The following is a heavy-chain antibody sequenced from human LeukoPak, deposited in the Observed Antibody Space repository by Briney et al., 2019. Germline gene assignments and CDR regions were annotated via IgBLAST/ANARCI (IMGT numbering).Heavy chain of an antibody. V-gene: IGHV4-39*07. D-gene: IGHD4-23*01. CDR3: AREDSGNSDDSLDI. CDR2: IYYSGST. Sequence: KPSETLSLTCTVSGGSISSSNYYWGWIRQPPGKGLEWIGSIYYSGSTYYNPSLRSRVTISVDTSKNQFSLKLRSVTTADTAMYYCAREDSGNSDDSLDIWGQGTMVTVSS. CDR1: GGSISSSNYY. J-gene: IGHJ3*02.